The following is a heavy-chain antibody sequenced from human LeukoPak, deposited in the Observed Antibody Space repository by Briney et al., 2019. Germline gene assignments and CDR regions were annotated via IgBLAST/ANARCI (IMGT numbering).Heavy chain of an antibody. D-gene: IGHD6-19*01. CDR3: ARQTQSSGLEY. J-gene: IGHJ4*02. V-gene: IGHV3-21*06. CDR1: KLTLSSYH. CDR2: ISNSGSYV. Sequence: PGGSLRLSCTASKLTLSSYHMHWVRQAPGKGLEWVSSISNSGSYVYYIDSVKGRFTISRDDAQNSLFLQMNSLRAEDTAVYYCARQTQSSGLEYWGQGTLVTVSS.